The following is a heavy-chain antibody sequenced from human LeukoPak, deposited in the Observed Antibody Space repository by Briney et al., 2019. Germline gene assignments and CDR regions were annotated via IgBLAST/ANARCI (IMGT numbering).Heavy chain of an antibody. Sequence: GESLKISCKGSGYSFTTYWIAWVRRMPGKGLEWMGIIYPGDSDARHSPSFQGQVTISADKSISTAYLQWSSLKASDTAMYYCARRVDTAFAFDIWGQGTMVTVSS. CDR1: GYSFTTYW. CDR3: ARRVDTAFAFDI. D-gene: IGHD5-18*01. J-gene: IGHJ3*02. CDR2: IYPGDSDA. V-gene: IGHV5-51*01.